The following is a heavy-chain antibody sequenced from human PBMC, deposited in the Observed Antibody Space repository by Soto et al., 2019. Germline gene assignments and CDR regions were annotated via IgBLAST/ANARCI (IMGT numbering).Heavy chain of an antibody. Sequence: GGSLRLSCAASGFTFDDYAMHWVRQAPGKGLEWVSGISWNSGSIGYADSVKGRFTISRDNAKNSLYLQMNSLRAEDTALYYCAKGNYYDSSGYFDYWGQGTLVTVSS. CDR1: GFTFDDYA. J-gene: IGHJ4*02. CDR2: ISWNSGSI. D-gene: IGHD3-22*01. V-gene: IGHV3-9*01. CDR3: AKGNYYDSSGYFDY.